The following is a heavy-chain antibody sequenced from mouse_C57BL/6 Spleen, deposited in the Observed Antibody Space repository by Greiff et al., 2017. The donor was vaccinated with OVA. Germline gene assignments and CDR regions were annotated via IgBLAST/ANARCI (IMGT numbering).Heavy chain of an antibody. V-gene: IGHV1-54*01. CDR3: ARSPIYYDYDGGGFVDY. Sequence: QVQLQQSGAELVRPGTSVKVSCKASGYAFTNYLIEWVKQRPGQGLEWIGVINPGSGGTNYYEKFKGKATLTADKSSSTAYMQLSSLTSEDSAVYFCARSPIYYDYDGGGFVDYWGQGTSVTVSS. CDR1: GYAFTNYL. CDR2: INPGSGGT. D-gene: IGHD2-4*01. J-gene: IGHJ4*01.